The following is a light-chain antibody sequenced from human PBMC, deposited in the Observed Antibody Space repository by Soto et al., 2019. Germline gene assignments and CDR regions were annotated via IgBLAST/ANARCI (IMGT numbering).Light chain of an antibody. V-gene: IGKV3-15*01. CDR1: QSVSNN. CDR2: HAA. Sequence: ILMTQSPATLSVSPGERATLSCRASQSVSNNVAWYQQKPGQAPRLLIYHAATRATGIPARFSGSGSGTEVTRTISSLQSEDFAVYYCPQYNEWPLTFGGGTKVELK. CDR3: PQYNEWPLT. J-gene: IGKJ4*01.